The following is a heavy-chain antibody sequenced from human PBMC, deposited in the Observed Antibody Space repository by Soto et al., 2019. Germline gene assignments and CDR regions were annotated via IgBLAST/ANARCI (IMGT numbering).Heavy chain of an antibody. CDR1: GFTFSSYG. D-gene: IGHD1-7*01. CDR3: GTITGTKPYDY. J-gene: IGHJ4*02. CDR2: ISYDGSNK. Sequence: VQLVESGGGVVQPGRSLRLSCAASGFTFSSYGMHWVRQAPGKGLEWVAVISYDGSNKYYADSVKGRFTISRDNSKNTLYLQMNSLRAEDTAVYYCGTITGTKPYDYWGQGTLVTVSS. V-gene: IGHV3-30*03.